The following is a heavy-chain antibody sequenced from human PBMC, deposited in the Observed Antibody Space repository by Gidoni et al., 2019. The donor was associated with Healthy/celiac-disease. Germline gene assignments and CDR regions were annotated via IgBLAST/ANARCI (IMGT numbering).Heavy chain of an antibody. CDR3: AKVGSSSSLGRGAFDI. D-gene: IGHD6-13*01. J-gene: IGHJ3*02. CDR1: GFTFSSYA. Sequence: EVQLLESGGGLVQPGGSLRLSCAASGFTFSSYAMSWVRQAPGKGLEWVSAISGSGGSTYYADSVKGRFTISRDNSKNTLYLQMNSLRAEDTAVYYCAKVGSSSSLGRGAFDIWGQGTMVTVSS. V-gene: IGHV3-23*01. CDR2: ISGSGGST.